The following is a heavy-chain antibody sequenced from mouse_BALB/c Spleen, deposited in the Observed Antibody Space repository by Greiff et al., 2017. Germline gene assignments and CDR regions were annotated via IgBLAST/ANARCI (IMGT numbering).Heavy chain of an antibody. CDR1: GFTFSSYG. CDR3: ARANWDWYFDV. V-gene: IGHV5-6-3*01. CDR2: INSNGGST. D-gene: IGHD4-1*01. J-gene: IGHJ1*01. Sequence: EVKLMESGGGLVQPGGSLKLSCAASGFTFSSYGMSWVRQTPDKRLELVATINSNGGSTYYPDSVKGRFTISRDNAKNTLYLQMSSLKSEDTAMYYCARANWDWYFDVWGAGTTVTVSS.